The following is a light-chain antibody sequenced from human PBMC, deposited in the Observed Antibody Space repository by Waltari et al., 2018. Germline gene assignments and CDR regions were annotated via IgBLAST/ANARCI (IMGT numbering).Light chain of an antibody. J-gene: IGLJ3*02. CDR3: QALGTGAWV. CDR2: QDT. V-gene: IGLV3-1*01. Sequence: SYELTQPPSVSVSPGQTVSITCSGDILGNKYASWYQQKPGQSPLLVIYQDTNRPSGIPERFSGSKSGNAATLTISGTQAMDEADYYCQALGTGAWVFGGGTKLTVL. CDR1: ILGNKY.